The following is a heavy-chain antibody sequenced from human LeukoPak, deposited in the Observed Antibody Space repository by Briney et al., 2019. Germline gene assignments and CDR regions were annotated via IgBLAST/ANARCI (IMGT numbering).Heavy chain of an antibody. Sequence: ASVKVSCKASGYTFTSYDINWVRQATGQGLEWMGWMNPNSGNTGYAQKFQGRVTVTRNTSISTAYMELSSLRSEDTAVYYCARGPSYGGSSGYGMDVWGQGTTVTVSS. J-gene: IGHJ6*02. D-gene: IGHD4-23*01. V-gene: IGHV1-8*01. CDR2: MNPNSGNT. CDR3: ARGPSYGGSSGYGMDV. CDR1: GYTFTSYD.